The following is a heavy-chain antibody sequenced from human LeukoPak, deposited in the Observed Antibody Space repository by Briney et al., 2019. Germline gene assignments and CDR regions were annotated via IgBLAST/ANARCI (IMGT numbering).Heavy chain of an antibody. Sequence: PGGSLRLSCAASGFTFSSYAMSWVRQAPGKGLEWVAVISYDGSNKYYADSVKGRFTISRDNSKNTLYLQMNSLRAEDTAVYYCASYDSSGYSFDYWGQGTLVTVSS. V-gene: IGHV3-30*04. J-gene: IGHJ4*02. CDR1: GFTFSSYA. D-gene: IGHD3-22*01. CDR3: ASYDSSGYSFDY. CDR2: ISYDGSNK.